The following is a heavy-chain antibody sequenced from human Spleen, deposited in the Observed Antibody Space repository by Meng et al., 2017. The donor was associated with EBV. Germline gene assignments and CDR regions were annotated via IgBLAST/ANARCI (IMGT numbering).Heavy chain of an antibody. Sequence: LLHEWGAGVLKASETLYFPCGVYGGALRDYYWRWIRHHPGKGLEWIGELNYGGNDNNNPSLKSRLTISGDTSKNQFSLKLSSVTAADTALYYCAISGYDPPYFDNWGQGTLVTVSS. J-gene: IGHJ4*02. D-gene: IGHD5-12*01. CDR3: AISGYDPPYFDN. CDR1: GGALRDYY. V-gene: IGHV4-34*01. CDR2: LNYGGND.